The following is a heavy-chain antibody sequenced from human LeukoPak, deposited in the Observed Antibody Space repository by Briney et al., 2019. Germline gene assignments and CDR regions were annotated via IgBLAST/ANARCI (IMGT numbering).Heavy chain of an antibody. Sequence: PGGPRGFSGKVSGFTASTNSMGWFGQAPGRGLEWVSFIYSDNTHYSDSVKGRFTISRDNSKNTLYLQMNSLRAEDTAVYYCARRAGAYSHPYDYWGQGTLVTVSS. D-gene: IGHD4/OR15-4a*01. CDR2: IYSDNT. J-gene: IGHJ4*02. V-gene: IGHV3-53*01. CDR3: ARRAGAYSHPYDY. CDR1: GFTASTNS.